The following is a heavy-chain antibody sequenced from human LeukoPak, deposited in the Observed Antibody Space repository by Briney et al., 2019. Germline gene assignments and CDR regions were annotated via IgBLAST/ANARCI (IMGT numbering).Heavy chain of an antibody. D-gene: IGHD5-12*01. CDR3: AKDSGYDFFVDYFDY. CDR2: VSGGGDHT. Sequence: PGGSLRLSCAASGFTFSGYAMSWVRQAPGKGLEWVSTVSGGGDHTYYADSVKGRFTISRDKSKNTLHLQMNSLRVEDTAVYYCAKDSGYDFFVDYFDYWGQGTLVTVSS. J-gene: IGHJ4*02. V-gene: IGHV3-23*01. CDR1: GFTFSGYA.